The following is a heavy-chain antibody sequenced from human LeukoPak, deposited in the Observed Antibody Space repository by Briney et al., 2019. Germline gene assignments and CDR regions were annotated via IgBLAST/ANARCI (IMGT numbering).Heavy chain of an antibody. J-gene: IGHJ4*02. V-gene: IGHV3-23*01. CDR1: GFTFSSYA. CDR2: ISGSGGST. Sequence: PGGSLRLSCAASGFTFSSYAMSWVRQAPGKGLEWVSTISGSGGSTYYADSVKGRFTVSRDNAKNSLYLHVNSLRAEDTAVYYCARDHYGDYIVDYWGQGTLVTVSS. D-gene: IGHD4-17*01. CDR3: ARDHYGDYIVDY.